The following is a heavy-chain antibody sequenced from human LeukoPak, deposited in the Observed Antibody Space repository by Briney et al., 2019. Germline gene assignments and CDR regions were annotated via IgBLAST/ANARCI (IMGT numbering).Heavy chain of an antibody. CDR3: AKYYYDSSGYQDAFDI. CDR2: ISDSGGST. V-gene: IGHV3-23*01. CDR1: GFIFNNYA. J-gene: IGHJ3*02. D-gene: IGHD3-22*01. Sequence: GGSLRLSCAASGFIFNNYAMSWVRLAPGKGLEWVSGISDSGGSTYYADSVKGRFTISRDNSKNTLYLQMNSLRAEDTAVYYCAKYYYDSSGYQDAFDIWGQGTMVTVSS.